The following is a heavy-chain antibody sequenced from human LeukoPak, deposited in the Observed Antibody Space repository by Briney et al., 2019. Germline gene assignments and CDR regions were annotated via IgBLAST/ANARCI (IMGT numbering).Heavy chain of an antibody. D-gene: IGHD6-19*01. J-gene: IGHJ4*02. V-gene: IGHV4-34*01. Sequence: SETLSLTCAVYGGSFSGYYWSWIRQPPGKGLEWIGEINHSGSTNYNPSLKSRVTISVDTSKNQFSLKLSSVTAADTAVYYCARGPSSSGNPGWGQGTLVTVSS. CDR2: INHSGST. CDR1: GGSFSGYY. CDR3: ARGPSSSGNPG.